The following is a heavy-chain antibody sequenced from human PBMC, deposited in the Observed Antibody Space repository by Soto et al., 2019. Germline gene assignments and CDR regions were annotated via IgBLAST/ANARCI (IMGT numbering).Heavy chain of an antibody. CDR2: IYHSGST. V-gene: IGHV4-30-2*01. CDR1: GGSISSGGYS. CDR3: ATSGDYDFWSGYLNDYYGMDV. Sequence: SETLSLTCAVSGGSISSGGYSWSWIRQPPGKGLEWIGYIYHSGSTYYNPSLKSRVTISVDRSKNQFSLKLSSVTAADTAVYYCATSGDYDFWSGYLNDYYGMDVWGQGTTVTVSS. D-gene: IGHD3-3*01. J-gene: IGHJ6*02.